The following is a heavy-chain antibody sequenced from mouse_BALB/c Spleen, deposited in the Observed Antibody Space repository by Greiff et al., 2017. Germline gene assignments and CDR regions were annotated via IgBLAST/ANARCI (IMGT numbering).Heavy chain of an antibody. CDR2: ISSGSSTI. Sequence: EVQLQESGGGLVQPGGSRKLSCAASGFTFSSFGMHWVRQAPEKGLEWVAYISSGSSTIYYADTVKGRFTISRDNPKNTLFLQMTSLRSEDTAMYYCAIPTYGYAMDYWGQGTSVTVSS. CDR1: GFTFSSFG. D-gene: IGHD5-5*01. V-gene: IGHV5-17*02. CDR3: AIPTYGYAMDY. J-gene: IGHJ4*01.